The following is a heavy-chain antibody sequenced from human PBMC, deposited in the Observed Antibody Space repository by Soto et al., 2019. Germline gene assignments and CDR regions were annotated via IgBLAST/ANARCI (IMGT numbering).Heavy chain of an antibody. CDR1: GGTFGIDA. V-gene: IGHV1-69*06. D-gene: IGHD3-22*01. CDR2: IIPIFGTT. Sequence: SVKVSCKASGGTFGIDAITWVRQSPLQWLEWVGRIIPIFGTTNYAQNLQGRVTISADKSTLTSYMELHSLTSDDTALYYCARDRTDSGYYTNWLDPWGQGTQVTVSS. CDR3: ARDRTDSGYYTNWLDP. J-gene: IGHJ5*02.